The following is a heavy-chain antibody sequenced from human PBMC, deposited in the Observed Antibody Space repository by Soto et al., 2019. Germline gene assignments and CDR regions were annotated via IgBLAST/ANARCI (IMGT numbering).Heavy chain of an antibody. CDR1: GGSLSGYY. Sequence: QVQLQQWGAGLLKPSETLSLNCAVTGGSLSGYYWSWIRQPPGKGLEWIGEVKDGGHTNYSPSLRRXXAXSXVTSNNHCSLRLNSVTAADTGVYYCARGQEGVVATHWDQGSLVTVSS. J-gene: IGHJ4*02. D-gene: IGHD5-12*01. CDR2: VKDGGHT. V-gene: IGHV4-34*01. CDR3: ARGQEGVVATH.